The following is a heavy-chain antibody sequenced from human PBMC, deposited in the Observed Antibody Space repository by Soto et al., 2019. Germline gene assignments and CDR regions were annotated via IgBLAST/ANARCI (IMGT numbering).Heavy chain of an antibody. D-gene: IGHD3-16*01. Sequence: SETPSLTFTVSGGSVRNQYWSWIRRPPGRGLEWIGYIYRSGSTKYNPSLKSRLTISVDTSKNQFSLKLSSVTAADTAVYYCARTLDYGDMDVWGKGTTVTVSS. CDR3: ARTLDYGDMDV. V-gene: IGHV4-4*09. CDR1: GGSVRNQY. J-gene: IGHJ6*03. CDR2: IYRSGST.